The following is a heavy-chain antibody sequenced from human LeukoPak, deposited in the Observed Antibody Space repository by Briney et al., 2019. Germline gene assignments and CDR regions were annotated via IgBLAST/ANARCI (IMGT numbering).Heavy chain of an antibody. CDR1: TFTFTDYA. V-gene: IGHV3-23*01. CDR2: ASGGVDTT. J-gene: IGHJ4*02. CDR3: AKATLRTCSGARCYYFDN. Sequence: GTLSCSSAASTFTFTDYAMTRHPQAPGHGRKGVATASGGVDTTYYANAVRGRFTISRDNSKNTLDLQMNSLRAEDTATYYCAKATLRTCSGARCYYFDNWGQGALVTVSS. D-gene: IGHD2-15*01.